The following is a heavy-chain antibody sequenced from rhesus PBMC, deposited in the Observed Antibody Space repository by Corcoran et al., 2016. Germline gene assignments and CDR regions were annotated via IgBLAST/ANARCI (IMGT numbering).Heavy chain of an antibody. CDR1: GGSITSVYN. CDR3: ARDNFGIDY. D-gene: IGHD1-26*01. V-gene: IGHV4-76*01. CDR2: SYGSSGST. J-gene: IGHJ4*01. Sequence: QVQLQESGPGVVKPSEPLSLTCAVSGGSITSVYNWSWICHLPGKGLEWIGYSYGSSGSTNYNPSLKNRVTISKDASKNQFSLKLSSVTAADTAVYYCARDNFGIDYWGQGVLVTVSS.